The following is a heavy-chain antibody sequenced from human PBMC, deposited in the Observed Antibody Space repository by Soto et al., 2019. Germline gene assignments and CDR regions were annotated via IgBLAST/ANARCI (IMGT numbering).Heavy chain of an antibody. V-gene: IGHV3-74*01. CDR1: GFTFSNYW. Sequence: GGSLRLSCAASGFTFSNYWMHWVRQAPGKGLVWVSRIHSDGSSTFYADSVKGRLTISRDNAKKMVYLQMNSLRAEDTAVYYCARDNWNTVWGQGTMVTVSS. D-gene: IGHD1-20*01. CDR3: ARDNWNTV. J-gene: IGHJ3*01. CDR2: IHSDGSST.